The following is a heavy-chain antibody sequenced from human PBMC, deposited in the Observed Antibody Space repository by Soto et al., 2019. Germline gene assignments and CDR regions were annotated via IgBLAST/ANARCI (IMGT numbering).Heavy chain of an antibody. J-gene: IGHJ6*02. CDR3: AKEYISSLILYYYYYGMDV. D-gene: IGHD6-6*01. V-gene: IGHV5-10-1*01. CDR1: GYRVTSYW. CDR2: IVRSESYT. Sequence: PGESLKISCKGSGYRVTSYWISWVRQMPGKGMEWMGRIVRSESYTHYSPSFQGHVTNSADKSISTAYLQWSSLKASDTAMYYCAKEYISSLILYYYYYGMDVWGPGTTVTVSS.